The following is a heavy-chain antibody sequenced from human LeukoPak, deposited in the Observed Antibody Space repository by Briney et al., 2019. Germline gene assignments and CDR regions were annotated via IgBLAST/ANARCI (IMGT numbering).Heavy chain of an antibody. CDR3: ARAGGSSSSRFFRY. J-gene: IGHJ4*02. CDR2: ISSSSSYI. D-gene: IGHD6-6*01. V-gene: IGHV3-21*01. CDR1: GFTFSSYS. Sequence: GGSLRLSCAASGFTFSSYSMNWVRQAPGKGLEWVSSISSSSSYIYYADSVKGRFTISRDNAKNSLYLQMNSLRAEDTAVYYCARAGGSSSSRFFRYRGQGTLVTVSS.